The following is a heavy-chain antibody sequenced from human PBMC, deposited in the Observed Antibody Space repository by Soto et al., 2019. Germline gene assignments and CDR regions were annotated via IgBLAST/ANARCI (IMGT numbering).Heavy chain of an antibody. Sequence: GESLKISCAASGFTFSSYAMSWVRQAPGKGLEWVSAISGSGGSTYYADSVKGRFTISRDNSKNTVYLQMNSLRAEDTAVYYCANGIVGDPYYCGMDVWGQGTTVTVSS. D-gene: IGHD1-26*01. V-gene: IGHV3-23*01. CDR2: ISGSGGST. J-gene: IGHJ6*02. CDR3: ANGIVGDPYYCGMDV. CDR1: GFTFSSYA.